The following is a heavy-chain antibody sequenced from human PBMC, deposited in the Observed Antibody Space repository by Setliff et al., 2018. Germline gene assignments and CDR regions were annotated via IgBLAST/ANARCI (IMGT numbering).Heavy chain of an antibody. CDR3: ARDGDSSGWYGFDY. D-gene: IGHD6-19*01. CDR2: ISAYDGNT. V-gene: IGHV1-18*01. Sequence: ASVKVSCKASGYTFTNYGITWVRQAPGQGLEWMGWISAYDGNTKFAQNIQGRVTLTTDTSTSTAYMELRSLRSDDTAVYYCARDGDSSGWYGFDYWGQGTLVTVSS. CDR1: GYTFTNYG. J-gene: IGHJ4*02.